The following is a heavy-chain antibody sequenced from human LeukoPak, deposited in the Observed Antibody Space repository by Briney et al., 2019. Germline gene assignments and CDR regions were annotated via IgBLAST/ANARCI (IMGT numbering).Heavy chain of an antibody. J-gene: IGHJ4*02. D-gene: IGHD4-23*01. CDR1: GDSISSDSYY. CDR2: IYYSGST. V-gene: IGHV4-39*07. Sequence: PSETLSLTCTVAGDSISSDSYYWGWIRQPPGKGLDWIGNIYYSGSTYYNPSLKSRITISMDTSKNQFSLKMKSVTAADTAVYYCATGIPHGGLYFDYWGPGTLVTVSS. CDR3: ATGIPHGGLYFDY.